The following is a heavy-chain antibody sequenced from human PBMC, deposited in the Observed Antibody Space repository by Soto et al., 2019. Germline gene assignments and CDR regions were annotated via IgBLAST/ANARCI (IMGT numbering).Heavy chain of an antibody. CDR2: ISYDGSNK. J-gene: IGHJ6*01. V-gene: IGHV3-30*18. D-gene: IGHD7-27*01. CDR3: AKDLLGPGRAYGMDV. CDR1: GFTFSSYG. Sequence: QVQLVESGGGVVQPGRSLRLSCAASGFTFSSYGMHWVRQAPGKGLEWVAVISYDGSNKYYADSVKGRFTISRDNSKSTFYLQMNSLIAEHTAVYYCAKDLLGPGRAYGMDVWGQGTTVTVSS.